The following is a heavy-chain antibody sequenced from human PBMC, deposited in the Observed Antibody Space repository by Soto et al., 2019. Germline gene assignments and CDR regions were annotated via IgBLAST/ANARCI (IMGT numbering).Heavy chain of an antibody. V-gene: IGHV4-30-2*01. J-gene: IGHJ3*02. Sequence: QLQLQESGSGLVKPSQTLSLTCAVSGGSISSGGYSWSWIRQPPGKGLEWIGYIYHSGSTYYNPSLKSRVTISVDRAKNQFSLKLSSVTAADTAVYYCARGFTWELPNPAFDIWGQGTMVTVSS. D-gene: IGHD1-26*01. CDR2: IYHSGST. CDR3: ARGFTWELPNPAFDI. CDR1: GGSISSGGYS.